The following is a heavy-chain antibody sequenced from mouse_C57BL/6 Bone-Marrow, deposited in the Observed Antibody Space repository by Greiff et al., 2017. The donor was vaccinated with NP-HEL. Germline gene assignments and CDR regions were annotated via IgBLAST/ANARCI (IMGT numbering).Heavy chain of an antibody. V-gene: IGHV5-4*01. CDR3: ARERGYYYGSSYYAMDY. CDR1: GFTFSSYA. CDR2: ISDGGSYT. J-gene: IGHJ4*01. Sequence: EVQLVESGGGLVKPGGSLKLSCAASGFTFSSYAMSWVRQTPEKRLEWVATISDGGSYTYYPDNVKGRFTISRDNAKNNLYLQMSHLKSEDTAMYYCARERGYYYGSSYYAMDYWGQGTSVTVSS. D-gene: IGHD1-1*01.